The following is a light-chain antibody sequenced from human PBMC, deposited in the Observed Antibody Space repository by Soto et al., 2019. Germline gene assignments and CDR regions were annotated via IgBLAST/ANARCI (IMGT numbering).Light chain of an antibody. J-gene: IGKJ5*01. Sequence: EIVLTQSPATLSLSPGERATLSCRASQCVSSYLAWYQQKPGQAPRLLIYDASNRATGIPARFSGSGSGTDFTLTISSLEPEDFAVYYCQQRSNWPAITFGQGTRLEIK. CDR2: DAS. CDR3: QQRSNWPAIT. V-gene: IGKV3-11*01. CDR1: QCVSSY.